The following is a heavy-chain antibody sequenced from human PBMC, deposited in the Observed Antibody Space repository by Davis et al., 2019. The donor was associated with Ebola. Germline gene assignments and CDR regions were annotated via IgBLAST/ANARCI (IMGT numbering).Heavy chain of an antibody. D-gene: IGHD1/OR15-1a*01. CDR3: AKDRRTYDYYYGMDV. CDR2: IKQDGSEK. CDR1: GFTFSNYW. J-gene: IGHJ6*01. V-gene: IGHV3-7*03. Sequence: PGGSLRLSCAASGFTFSNYWMSWVRQAPGKGLEWVANIKQDGSEKYYVDSVKGRFTISRDDTKKSVYLQMNSLRVEDTALYYCAKDRRTYDYYYGMDVWGQGTTVTVSS.